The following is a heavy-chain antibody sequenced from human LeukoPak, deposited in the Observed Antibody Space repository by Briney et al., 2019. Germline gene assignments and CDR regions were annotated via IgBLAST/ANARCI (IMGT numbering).Heavy chain of an antibody. J-gene: IGHJ4*02. CDR3: ARSRELLPFDY. CDR2: INHSGST. CDR1: GGSFSGYY. Sequence: SETLSLTCAVYGGSFSGYYWSWIRQPPGKGLEWIGEINHSGSTNYNPSLKSRVTISVDTSKNQFSLKLSSVTAADTAVYYCARSRELLPFDYWGQGTLVTVSS. D-gene: IGHD1-26*01. V-gene: IGHV4-34*01.